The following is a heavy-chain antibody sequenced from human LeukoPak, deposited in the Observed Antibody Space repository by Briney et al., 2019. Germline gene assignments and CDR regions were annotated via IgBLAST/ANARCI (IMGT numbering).Heavy chain of an antibody. Sequence: PSETLSLTCAVYGGSFSGYYWSWIRQPPGKGLEWIGEINHSGSTNYNPSLKSRVTISVDTSKNQFFLKLSSVTAADTAVYYCARVEDDAFDIWGQGTMVTVSS. V-gene: IGHV4-34*01. CDR3: ARVEDDAFDI. J-gene: IGHJ3*02. CDR2: INHSGST. CDR1: GGSFSGYY.